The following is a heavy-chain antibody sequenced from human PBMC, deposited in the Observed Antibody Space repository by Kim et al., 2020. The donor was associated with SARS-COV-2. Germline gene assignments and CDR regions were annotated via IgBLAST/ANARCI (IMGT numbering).Heavy chain of an antibody. Sequence: YADTGKGRFTISRDNATNSLYLQRNSLRDEDTAVYYCARDIVGATGGADYWGQGTLVTVSS. D-gene: IGHD1-26*01. J-gene: IGHJ4*02. V-gene: IGHV3-48*02. CDR3: ARDIVGATGGADY.